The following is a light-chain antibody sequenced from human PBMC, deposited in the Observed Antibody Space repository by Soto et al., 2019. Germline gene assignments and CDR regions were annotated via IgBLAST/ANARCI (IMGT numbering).Light chain of an antibody. J-gene: IGKJ4*01. Sequence: TVLTQSPATLSLSPGERATLSCNASQSIGNSLGWFQQKPGQAPRLLIDDAFNRATGIPARFTGSGSGSDFTLTISSLEPEDFGVYYCRQRYNWPLTFGGGTKVEIK. CDR1: QSIGNS. CDR2: DAF. V-gene: IGKV3-11*01. CDR3: RQRYNWPLT.